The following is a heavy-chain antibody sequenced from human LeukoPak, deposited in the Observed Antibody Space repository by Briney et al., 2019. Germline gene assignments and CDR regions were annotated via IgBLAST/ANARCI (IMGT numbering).Heavy chain of an antibody. CDR2: ISGNGGNT. CDR3: VKAQYDFWSGLDY. V-gene: IGHV3-64D*09. Sequence: PGGSLRLSCSASGSTFSRYPMHWVRQAPGKGLEYVSAISGNGGNTYYADSVKGRFTISRDNSKNTLYLQMSSLRTEDTAIYYCVKAQYDFWSGLDYWGQGTLVTVSS. J-gene: IGHJ4*02. CDR1: GSTFSRYP. D-gene: IGHD3-3*01.